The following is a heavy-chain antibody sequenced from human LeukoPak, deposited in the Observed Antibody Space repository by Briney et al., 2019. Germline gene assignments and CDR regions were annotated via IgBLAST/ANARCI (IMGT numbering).Heavy chain of an antibody. Sequence: SETLSLTCTVSGGSISSYYWSWIRQPAGKGLEWIGRIYTSGSTNYNPSLKSRVTMSVDTSKNQFSLKLSSVTAADTAVYYCARGRRKKYYYASSGYGWFDPWGQGTLVTVCS. J-gene: IGHJ5*02. CDR3: ARGRRKKYYYASSGYGWFDP. CDR2: IYTSGST. D-gene: IGHD3-22*01. CDR1: GGSISSYY. V-gene: IGHV4-4*07.